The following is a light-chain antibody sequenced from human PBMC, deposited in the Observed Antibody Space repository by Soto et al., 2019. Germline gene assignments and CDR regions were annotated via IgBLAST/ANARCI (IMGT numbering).Light chain of an antibody. CDR1: QYISSW. CDR3: QQYEGYPYT. J-gene: IGKJ2*01. Sequence: DIQMTQSPSTLPASVGDRVTITCRASQYISSWLAWYQQKPGKAPKLLIYDASSLESGVPSTFSGSRSGTEFTLTISSLQPDDFATYYCQQYEGYPYTFGQGTKVDIK. CDR2: DAS. V-gene: IGKV1-5*01.